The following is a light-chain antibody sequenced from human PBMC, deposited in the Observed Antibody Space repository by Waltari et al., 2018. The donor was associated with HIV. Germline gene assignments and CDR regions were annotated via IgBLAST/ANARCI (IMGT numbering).Light chain of an antibody. V-gene: IGLV2-11*01. CDR3: HLYAGSYSL. CDR2: DFN. Sequence: QSALTQPQSLSGAPRQSVTISCTGASGPVGGYDYVSWYQQHPGKTPKLIIFDFNKRPSGVPDRFSGSKSGDTASLTISGLQPDDEADYYCHLYAGSYSLFGGGTKVTVL. CDR1: SGPVGGYDY. J-gene: IGLJ2*01.